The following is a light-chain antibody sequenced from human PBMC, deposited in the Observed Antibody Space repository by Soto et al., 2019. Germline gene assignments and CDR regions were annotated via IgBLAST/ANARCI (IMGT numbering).Light chain of an antibody. J-gene: IGKJ1*01. CDR2: AAS. CDR1: QSLSTDY. Sequence: EIVLTQSPGTLSLSPGEKATLSCRASQSLSTDYLAWYQQKPGQAPRLLIYAASRRATGIPDRFSARGSGTDFTLTISRLEPEDFAVYYCHQYGYSPKTFGQGTKVDIK. CDR3: HQYGYSPKT. V-gene: IGKV3-20*01.